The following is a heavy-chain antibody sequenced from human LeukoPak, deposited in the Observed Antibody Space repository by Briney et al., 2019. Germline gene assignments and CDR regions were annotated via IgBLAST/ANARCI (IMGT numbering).Heavy chain of an antibody. CDR3: ATDFTPYYCYGMDV. CDR2: FDPEDGET. CDR1: GYTLTELS. J-gene: IGHJ6*02. Sequence: ASVKVSCKVSGYTLTELSMHWVRQAPGKGLGRMGVFDPEDGETIYAQKFQGRVTMTEDTSTDTAYMELSSRRSEDTAVYYCATDFTPYYCYGMDVWGQGTTVTVSS. V-gene: IGHV1-24*01.